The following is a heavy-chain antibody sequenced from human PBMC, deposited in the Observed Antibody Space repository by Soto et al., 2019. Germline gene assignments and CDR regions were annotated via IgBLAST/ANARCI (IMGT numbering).Heavy chain of an antibody. J-gene: IGHJ4*02. CDR3: ARSSGPYRPFDS. Sequence: SETLSLTCNVSGGSISNYYWNWIRQPPGKRLEWIGYISDSGSTKYNPSLMSRVTISADMSKNQVSLKVKSVAAADTAVYYCARSSGPYRPFDSWGQGTLVTVSS. CDR2: ISDSGST. D-gene: IGHD3-22*01. CDR1: GGSISNYY. V-gene: IGHV4-59*01.